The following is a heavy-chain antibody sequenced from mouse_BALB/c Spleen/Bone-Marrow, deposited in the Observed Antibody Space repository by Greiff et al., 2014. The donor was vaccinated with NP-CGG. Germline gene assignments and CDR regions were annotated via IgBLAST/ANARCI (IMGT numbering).Heavy chain of an antibody. CDR1: GYTFTSSW. CDR2: IHPNSGNT. CDR3: ANYYGSSSY. Sequence: QVQLQQSGSVLVRPGASVKLSCTASGYTFTSSWMHWAQQRPGQGLEWIGEIHPNSGNTNYNEKFKGKATLTVDTSSSTAYVDLSSLTSEDSAVYYCANYYGSSSYWGQGTTLTVSS. D-gene: IGHD1-1*01. J-gene: IGHJ2*01. V-gene: IGHV1S130*01.